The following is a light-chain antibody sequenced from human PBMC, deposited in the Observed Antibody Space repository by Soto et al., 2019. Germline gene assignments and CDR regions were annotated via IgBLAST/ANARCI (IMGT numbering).Light chain of an antibody. CDR2: KAS. CDR1: QSISSW. V-gene: IGKV1-5*03. Sequence: DIQMTQSPSTLSASVGDRVTITCRASQSISSWLARYQQKPGKAPKLLIYKASSLESGVPSRFSGSRSATEFTLTISSLQPADFATYYCQQYNSCPATFGQATRLEIK. CDR3: QQYNSCPAT. J-gene: IGKJ5*01.